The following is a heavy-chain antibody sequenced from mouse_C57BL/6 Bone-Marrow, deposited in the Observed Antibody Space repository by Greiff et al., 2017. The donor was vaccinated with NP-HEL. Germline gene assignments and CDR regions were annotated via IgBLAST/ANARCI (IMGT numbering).Heavy chain of an antibody. CDR2: IHPSDSDT. CDR3: AIGQTGEYFDY. J-gene: IGHJ2*01. D-gene: IGHD4-1*01. V-gene: IGHV1-74*01. CDR1: GYTFTSYW. Sequence: VQLQQPGAELVKPGASVKVSCKASGYTFTSYWMHWVKQRPGQGLEWIGRIHPSDSDTNYNQKFKGKATLTVDKSSSTADMQLSSLASEDTAVYYCAIGQTGEYFDYWGQGTTLTVSS.